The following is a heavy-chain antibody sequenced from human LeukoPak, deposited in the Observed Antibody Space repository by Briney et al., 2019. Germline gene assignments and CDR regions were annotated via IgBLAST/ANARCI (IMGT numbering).Heavy chain of an antibody. D-gene: IGHD6-19*01. CDR2: ISAYNGNA. CDR3: ARDYDSGRYLTEYGMDV. CDR1: GYTFTSYG. V-gene: IGHV1-18*04. Sequence: ASVKVSCKASGYTFTSYGISWVRQAPGQGLEWMGWISAYNGNANYAQKLQGRVTMTTDTSTSTAYMELRSLRSDDTAVYYCARDYDSGRYLTEYGMDVWGKGTTVTVSS. J-gene: IGHJ6*04.